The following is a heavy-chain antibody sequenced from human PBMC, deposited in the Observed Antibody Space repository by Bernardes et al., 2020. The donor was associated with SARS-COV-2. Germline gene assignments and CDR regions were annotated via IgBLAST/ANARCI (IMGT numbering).Heavy chain of an antibody. CDR3: SRGGVVPAATGGVAVDY. CDR2: INHSGST. CDR1: GGSFSGYY. Sequence: LSLPCAVYGGSFSGYYWSWIRPPPGKGLEWIGEINHSGSTNYNPSLKSRVTISVDTSKNQFSLKLSSVTAADTAVYYCSRGGVVPAATGGVAVDYCGQGTLVTVSS. D-gene: IGHD2-2*01. V-gene: IGHV4-34*01. J-gene: IGHJ4*02.